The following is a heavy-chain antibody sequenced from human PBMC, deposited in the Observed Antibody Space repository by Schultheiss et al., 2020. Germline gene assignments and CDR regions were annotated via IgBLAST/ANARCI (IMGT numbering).Heavy chain of an antibody. CDR3: TTSPEGYYYYYMDV. CDR2: IRSKAYGGTT. Sequence: GESLKISCTASGFTFGDYAMSWFRQAPGKGLEWVGFIRSKAYGGTTEYAASVKGRFTISRDDSKNTLYLQMNSLKTEDTAVYYCTTSPEGYYYYYMDVWGKGTTVTVSS. V-gene: IGHV3-49*03. CDR1: GFTFGDYA. J-gene: IGHJ6*03.